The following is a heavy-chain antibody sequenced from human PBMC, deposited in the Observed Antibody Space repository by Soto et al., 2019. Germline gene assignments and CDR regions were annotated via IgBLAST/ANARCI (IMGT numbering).Heavy chain of an antibody. Sequence: SETLSLTCTVSGGSISSYYWSWIRQPPGKGLEWIGYIYYSGSTNYNPSLKSRVTISVDTSKNQFSLKLSSVTAADTAVYYCARRQGSSGFTFDYWGQGTLVTVSS. V-gene: IGHV4-59*08. CDR2: IYYSGST. D-gene: IGHD3-10*01. CDR1: GGSISSYY. J-gene: IGHJ4*02. CDR3: ARRQGSSGFTFDY.